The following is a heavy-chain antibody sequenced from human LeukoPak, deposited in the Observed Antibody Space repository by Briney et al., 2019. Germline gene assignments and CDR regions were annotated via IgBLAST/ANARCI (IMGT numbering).Heavy chain of an antibody. V-gene: IGHV3-15*01. CDR3: TTDRRYYYDSSGYYYLALFDY. CDR2: IKSKTDGGTT. D-gene: IGHD3-22*01. CDR1: GITFSDYH. J-gene: IGHJ4*02. Sequence: GGSLRLSCAASGITFSDYHMSWIRQAPGKGLEWVGRIKSKTDGGTTDYAAPVKGRFTISRDDSKNTLYLQMNSLKTEDTAVYYCTTDRRYYYDSSGYYYLALFDYWGQGTLVTVSS.